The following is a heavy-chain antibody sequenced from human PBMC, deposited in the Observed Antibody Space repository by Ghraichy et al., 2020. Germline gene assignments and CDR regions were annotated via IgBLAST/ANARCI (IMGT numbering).Heavy chain of an antibody. J-gene: IGHJ2*01. D-gene: IGHD2-8*01. Sequence: SETLSLTCTVSGGSISSSSYYWGWIRQPPGKGLEWIGSIYYSGSTYYNPSLKSRVTISVDTSKNQFSLKLSSVTAADTAVYYCARHGDIVLMVYATGKNWYFDLWGRGTLVTVSS. V-gene: IGHV4-39*01. CDR2: IYYSGST. CDR3: ARHGDIVLMVYATGKNWYFDL. CDR1: GGSISSSSYY.